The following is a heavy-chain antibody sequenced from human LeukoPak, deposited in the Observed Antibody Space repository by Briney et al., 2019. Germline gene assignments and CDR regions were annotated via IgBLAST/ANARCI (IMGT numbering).Heavy chain of an antibody. CDR1: GFALSSHW. Sequence: GGSLRLSCAASGFALSSHWMTWVRQVPGRGPEWVANVNRDGSETYYLDSVKGRFTISKDNAKNSLCLQMNSLRAEDTALYHCARNNGMDVWGQGTTVIVSS. V-gene: IGHV3-7*03. CDR2: VNRDGSET. CDR3: ARNNGMDV. J-gene: IGHJ6*02.